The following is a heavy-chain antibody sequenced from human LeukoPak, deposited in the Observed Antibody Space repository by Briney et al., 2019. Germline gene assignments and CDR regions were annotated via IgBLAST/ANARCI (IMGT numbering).Heavy chain of an antibody. CDR2: IYSGGST. D-gene: IGHD4-17*01. V-gene: IGHV3-66*01. J-gene: IGHJ4*02. CDR1: GFTVSSNY. CDR3: ARGVTTVTTNPHFDY. Sequence: GGSLRLSCAASGFTVSSNYMGWVRQAPGKGLEWVSVIYSGGSTYNADSVKGRFTISRDNSKNTLYLQMNSLRAEDTAVYYCARGVTTVTTNPHFDYWGQGTLVTVSS.